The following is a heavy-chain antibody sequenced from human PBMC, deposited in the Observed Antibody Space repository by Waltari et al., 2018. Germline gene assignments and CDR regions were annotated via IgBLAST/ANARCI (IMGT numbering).Heavy chain of an antibody. CDR1: GYSISSGYY. D-gene: IGHD3-9*01. CDR3: ARPIYDILTGYYNGGFDY. J-gene: IGHJ4*02. CDR2: IYHSGST. Sequence: QVQLQESGPGLVKPSETLSLTCAVSGYSISSGYYWGWIRQPPGKGLGWIGSIYHSGSTYYNPSLKSRVTISVDTSKNQFSLKLSSVTAADTAVYYCARPIYDILTGYYNGGFDYWGQGTLVTVSS. V-gene: IGHV4-38-2*01.